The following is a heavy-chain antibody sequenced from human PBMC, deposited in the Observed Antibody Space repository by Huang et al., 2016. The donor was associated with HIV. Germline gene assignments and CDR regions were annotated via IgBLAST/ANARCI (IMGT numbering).Heavy chain of an antibody. J-gene: IGHJ6*02. D-gene: IGHD3-9*01. CDR1: GFNFSAYW. CDR2: IKQDGMEK. V-gene: IGHV3-7*01. CDR3: ARGGIYYDVLTGRHYYYNGLDV. Sequence: EVHLVESGGDLVQPGGSLRLSCVASGFNFSAYWMRWVRQVPGEGLEGVAKIKQDGMEKNYVESVKGRFTSSRDNAKNSVYLQLTSLRAEDTAVYYCARGGIYYDVLTGRHYYYNGLDVWGQGTTVTVSS.